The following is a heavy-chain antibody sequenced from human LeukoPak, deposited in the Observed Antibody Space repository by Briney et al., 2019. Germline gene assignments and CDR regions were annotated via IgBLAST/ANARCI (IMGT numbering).Heavy chain of an antibody. CDR1: GYTFTGYY. D-gene: IGHD6-13*01. J-gene: IGHJ4*02. Sequence: ASVKVSCKASGYTFTGYYMHWVRQAPGQGLEWMGRINPNSGGTNYAQKFQGRVTMTRDTFISTAYMELSRLRSDDTAVYYCTRGVDSSSLFYWGQGTLVTVSS. V-gene: IGHV1-2*06. CDR2: INPNSGGT. CDR3: TRGVDSSSLFY.